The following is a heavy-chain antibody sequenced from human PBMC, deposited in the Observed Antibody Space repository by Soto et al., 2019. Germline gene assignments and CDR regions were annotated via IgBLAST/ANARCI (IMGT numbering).Heavy chain of an antibody. CDR2: INHNGDS. CDR3: ARVTRFPDAFDI. CDR1: GGSFGTLY. J-gene: IGHJ3*02. Sequence: QVHLQQWGAGLLKPSETLSLTCGVYGGSFGTLYWAWIRQSPEKGLEWIGEINHNGDSNYNPSLKMRVTISLDMSENQFSLKLTPVAAADTAVYYCARVTRFPDAFDIWGQGTPVIVSS. V-gene: IGHV4-34*01.